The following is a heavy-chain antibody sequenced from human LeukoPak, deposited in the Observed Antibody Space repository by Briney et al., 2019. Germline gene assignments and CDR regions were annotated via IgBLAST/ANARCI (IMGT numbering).Heavy chain of an antibody. V-gene: IGHV4-59*08. CDR2: IYYSGTT. Sequence: SETLSLTCTVSGGSISSYYWSWIRQPPGKGLEWIGYIYYSGTTNYNPSLKSRVTISVDTSKNQFSLRLSSVTAADTAVYYCTRHLPGATWFDPWGQGTQVTVSS. D-gene: IGHD1-26*01. CDR1: GGSISSYY. J-gene: IGHJ5*02. CDR3: TRHLPGATWFDP.